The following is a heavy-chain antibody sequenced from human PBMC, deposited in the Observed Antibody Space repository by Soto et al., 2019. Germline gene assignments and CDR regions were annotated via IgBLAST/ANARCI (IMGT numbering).Heavy chain of an antibody. J-gene: IGHJ3*02. D-gene: IGHD6-19*01. CDR1: GGSISSYY. CDR2: FYYSGST. CDR3: ARDYHSGGAFDI. V-gene: IGHV4-59*01. Sequence: QVQLQESGPGLVKPSETLSLTCTVSGGSISSYYWSWIRQPPGKGLEWIGYFYYSGSTNYNPSLKSRVTISVDTSKNPFSLKLSSVTAADTAVYYCARDYHSGGAFDIWGQGTMVTVSS.